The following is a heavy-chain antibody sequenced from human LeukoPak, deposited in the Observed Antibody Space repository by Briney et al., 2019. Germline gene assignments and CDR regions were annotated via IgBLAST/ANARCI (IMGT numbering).Heavy chain of an antibody. Sequence: SETLSLTCTVSGGSISSSSYYWGWIRQPPRKGLEWIGSIYYSGSTYYNPSLKSRVTISVDTSKNQFSLSLTSVTAADTAVYYCARVAGVEVAPATSYWGQGTLVTVSS. J-gene: IGHJ4*02. D-gene: IGHD2-15*01. CDR1: GGSISSSSYY. V-gene: IGHV4-39*01. CDR3: ARVAGVEVAPATSY. CDR2: IYYSGST.